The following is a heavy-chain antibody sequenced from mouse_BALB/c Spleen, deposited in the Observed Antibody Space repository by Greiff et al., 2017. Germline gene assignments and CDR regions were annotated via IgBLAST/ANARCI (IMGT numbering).Heavy chain of an antibody. D-gene: IGHD2-4*01. CDR2: INPYNDGT. CDR1: GYTFTSYV. V-gene: IGHV1-14*01. CDR3: ARESTMITTRDYYAMDY. J-gene: IGHJ4*01. Sequence: EVKLMESGPELVKPGASVKMSCKASGYTFTSYVMHWVKQKPGQGLEWIGYINPYNDGTKYNEKFKGKATLTSDKSSSTAYMELSSLTSEDSAVYYCARESTMITTRDYYAMDYWGQGTSVTVSS.